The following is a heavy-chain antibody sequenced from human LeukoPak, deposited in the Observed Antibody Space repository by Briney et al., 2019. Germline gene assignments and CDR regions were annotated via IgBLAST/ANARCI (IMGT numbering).Heavy chain of an antibody. V-gene: IGHV3-23*01. D-gene: IGHD1-26*01. Sequence: GGSLRLSCAASGFTFSSFAINWVRQAPGKGLEWVSVITGSGSGADYADSVKGRFTISRDNSKNTLYLQMNSLRAEDTAVYYCAKAYAGENAFDIWGQGTMVTVSS. CDR3: AKAYAGENAFDI. J-gene: IGHJ3*02. CDR2: ITGSGSGA. CDR1: GFTFSSFA.